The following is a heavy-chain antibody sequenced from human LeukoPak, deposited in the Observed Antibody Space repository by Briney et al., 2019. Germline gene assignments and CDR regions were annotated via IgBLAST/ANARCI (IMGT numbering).Heavy chain of an antibody. CDR1: GFTFSNYW. CDR3: IRDFRSADL. V-gene: IGHV3-74*01. CDR2: IYVDGRTT. J-gene: IGHJ5*02. Sequence: PGGSLRLSCVASGFTFSNYWMHWVRQPPGKGLVWVSRIYVDGRTTNYADSVKGRFTIPRDNAKNTVYLEMNSLSVEDTATYYCIRDFRSADLWGQGTLDAVTS.